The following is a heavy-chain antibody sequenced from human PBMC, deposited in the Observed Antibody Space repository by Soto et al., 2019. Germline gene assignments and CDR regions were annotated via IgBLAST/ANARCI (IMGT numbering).Heavy chain of an antibody. CDR2: IDNTGTT. D-gene: IGHD4-17*01. CDR1: GGSLGGSY. Sequence: SETLSLTCRVSGGSLGGSYWNWIRRPPGKGLEWIGYIDNTGTTNYNPSLKTRLTMSLDTSKSQFSLKLNSVTAADTAVYYCAREQDDYGDYDYWGQGTLVTISS. CDR3: AREQDDYGDYDY. V-gene: IGHV4-59*01. J-gene: IGHJ4*02.